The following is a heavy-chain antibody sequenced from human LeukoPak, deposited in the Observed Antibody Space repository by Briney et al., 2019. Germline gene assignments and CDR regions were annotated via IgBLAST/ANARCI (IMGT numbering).Heavy chain of an antibody. CDR1: GGSISSYY. J-gene: IGHJ3*02. V-gene: IGHV4-59*01. Sequence: PSETLSLTCTVSGGSISSYYWSWIRQPPGKGPEWIGYIYYSGSTNYNPSLKSRVTISVDTSKNQFSLKLSSVTAADTAVYYCARVPAKEQPATDDAFDIWGQGTMVTVSS. CDR2: IYYSGST. D-gene: IGHD6-13*01. CDR3: ARVPAKEQPATDDAFDI.